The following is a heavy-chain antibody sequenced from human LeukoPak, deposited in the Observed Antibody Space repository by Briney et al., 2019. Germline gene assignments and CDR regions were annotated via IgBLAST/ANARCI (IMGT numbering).Heavy chain of an antibody. CDR2: ISSSGTSI. Sequence: GGSLRLSCAASGFTFSSYEMNWVRQAPGKGLEWGSYISSSGTSIYYADSVKGRFTISRDNAKNSLYLQMNSLRADDTAVYYCARRYCSSTSCLIDYWGQGTLVTVSS. J-gene: IGHJ4*02. D-gene: IGHD2-2*01. CDR1: GFTFSSYE. V-gene: IGHV3-48*03. CDR3: ARRYCSSTSCLIDY.